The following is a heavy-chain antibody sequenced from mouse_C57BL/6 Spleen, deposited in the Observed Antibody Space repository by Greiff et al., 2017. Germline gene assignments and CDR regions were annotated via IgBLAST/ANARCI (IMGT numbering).Heavy chain of an antibody. D-gene: IGHD2-1*01. V-gene: IGHV1-55*01. CDR1: GYTFTSYW. Sequence: VQLQQPGAELVKPGASVKMSCKASGYTFTSYWITWVKQMPGQGLEWIGDIYPGSGSTNYNEKFKSQATLTVDTSSSTAYMQLSSLTSEDSAVYYCARDMDYGNYGFAYWGQGTLVTVSA. CDR2: IYPGSGST. CDR3: ARDMDYGNYGFAY. J-gene: IGHJ3*01.